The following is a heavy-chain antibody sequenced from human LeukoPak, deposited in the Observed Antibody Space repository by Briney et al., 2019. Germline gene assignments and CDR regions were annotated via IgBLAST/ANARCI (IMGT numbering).Heavy chain of an antibody. CDR1: GFTFDDYA. V-gene: IGHV3-9*01. CDR3: AKDLSSAITSALVLDV. CDR2: ITWNRDNI. Sequence: GRSLRLSCTVSGFTFDDYAMHWVRHTPGKGLEWVAGITWNRDNIGYGDSVKGRFTISRDNVKNVLYLQMNSLRPEDTALYCCAKDLSSAITSALVLDVWGQGTTVIVS. J-gene: IGHJ6*02. D-gene: IGHD3-22*01.